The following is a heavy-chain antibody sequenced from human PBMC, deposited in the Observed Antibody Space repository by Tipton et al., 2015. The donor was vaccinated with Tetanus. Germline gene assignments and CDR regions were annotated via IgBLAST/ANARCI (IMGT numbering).Heavy chain of an antibody. V-gene: IGHV4-31*03. D-gene: IGHD3-10*01. CDR1: GGSISSGGYY. CDR2: IYNSGST. Sequence: TLSLTCTVSGGSISSGGYYWSWIRQHPGKGLEWIGDIYNSGSTYYNPSLKSRVTILVDTSKNQFSLKLNSVTAADTAVYYCASTKVWYYFDYWGQGTLVTVSS. CDR3: ASTKVWYYFDY. J-gene: IGHJ4*02.